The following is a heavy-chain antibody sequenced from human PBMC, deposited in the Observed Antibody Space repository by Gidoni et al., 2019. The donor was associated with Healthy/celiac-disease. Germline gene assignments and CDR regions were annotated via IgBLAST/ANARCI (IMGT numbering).Heavy chain of an antibody. CDR1: GFTFSNAW. J-gene: IGHJ6*02. CDR3: TTGGCSSTSCRYYYYGMDV. Sequence: EVQLVESGGGLVKPGGSLRLSCAASGFTFSNAWMSWVRQAPGKGLEWVGRIKSKTDGGTTDYAAPVKGRFTISRDDSKNTLYLQMNSLKTEDTAVYYCTTGGCSSTSCRYYYYGMDVWGQGTTVTVSS. D-gene: IGHD2-2*01. V-gene: IGHV3-15*01. CDR2: IKSKTDGGTT.